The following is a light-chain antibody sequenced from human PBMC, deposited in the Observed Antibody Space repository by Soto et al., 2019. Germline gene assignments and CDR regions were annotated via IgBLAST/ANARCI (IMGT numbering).Light chain of an antibody. Sequence: QLTQSPSVLSASVGDTVTITCRASQALSNYLAWYQQKPGKAPDLLIYSASTLQSGVPSRFSGSGSETEFSLTIRALQPEDFATYYCQQLSRYPLTFGGGTKVDIK. V-gene: IGKV1-9*01. CDR2: SAS. CDR3: QQLSRYPLT. J-gene: IGKJ4*01. CDR1: QALSNY.